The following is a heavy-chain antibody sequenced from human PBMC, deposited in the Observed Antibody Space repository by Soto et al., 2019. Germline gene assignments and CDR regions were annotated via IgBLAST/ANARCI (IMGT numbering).Heavy chain of an antibody. V-gene: IGHV4-59*01. Sequence: QVQLQESGPGLVKPSETLSLTCAVSGDSISSYYCMWIRQPPGKGLESIGYLYYGRSANYNPSLKGRATLSVDTSTNQCSLTLSSMTAGDTAGYYCALCSMAVVPEYWGQGTLVTVSS. CDR3: ALCSMAVVPEY. D-gene: IGHD3-22*01. CDR2: LYYGRSA. CDR1: GDSISSYY. J-gene: IGHJ4*02.